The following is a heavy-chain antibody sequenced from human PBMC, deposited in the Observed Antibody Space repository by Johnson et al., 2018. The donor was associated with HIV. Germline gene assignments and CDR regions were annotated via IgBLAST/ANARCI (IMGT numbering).Heavy chain of an antibody. V-gene: IGHV3-30*04. CDR2: ISYDGSYQ. J-gene: IGHJ3*02. CDR3: TTPLLVGANRPSEEGYNDAFDI. Sequence: QVQLVESGGGVVQPGRSLRLSCAASGFTFSSYAMHWVRQAPGKGLEWVAVISYDGSYQYYADSAKGRFTISRDNSKNTLYLQMNSLKTEETAVYYCTTPLLVGANRPSEEGYNDAFDIWGQGTLVTVSA. CDR1: GFTFSSYA. D-gene: IGHD1-26*01.